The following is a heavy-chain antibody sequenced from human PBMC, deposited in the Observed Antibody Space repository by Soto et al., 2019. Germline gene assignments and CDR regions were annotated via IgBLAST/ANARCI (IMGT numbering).Heavy chain of an antibody. V-gene: IGHV3-30-3*01. J-gene: IGHJ2*01. Sequence: QVQLVESGGGVVQPGRSLRLSCAASGFTFSSYAMHWVRQVPGKGLEWVAVISYDGSNKYYADSVKGRFTISRDNSKNTLYLQMTSLRAADTAVYYCARPLWRDDYNWGYFDLWGRGTLVTVSS. CDR3: ARPLWRDDYNWGYFDL. CDR2: ISYDGSNK. D-gene: IGHD4-4*01. CDR1: GFTFSSYA.